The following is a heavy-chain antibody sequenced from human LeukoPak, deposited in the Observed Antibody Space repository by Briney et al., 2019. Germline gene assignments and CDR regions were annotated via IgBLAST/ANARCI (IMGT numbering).Heavy chain of an antibody. CDR3: ARAITAAGNFAFDI. CDR2: ISSSSSYI. J-gene: IGHJ3*02. D-gene: IGHD6-13*01. CDR1: AFTFSSYS. Sequence: GGSLRLSCAASAFTFSSYSMNWVRQAPGKGLEWVSFISSSSSYIYYADSVKGRFTISRDNAKNSLYLQMNSLRAEDTAVYYCARAITAAGNFAFDIWGQGTMVTVSS. V-gene: IGHV3-21*01.